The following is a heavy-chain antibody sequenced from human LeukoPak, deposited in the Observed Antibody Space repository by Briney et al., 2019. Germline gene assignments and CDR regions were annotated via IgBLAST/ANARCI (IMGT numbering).Heavy chain of an antibody. CDR1: GGSISSYY. Sequence: PSETLSLTCTVSGGSISSYYWSWIRQPAGKGLEWIGRICTSGSTNYNPSLKSRVTMSVDTSKNQFSLKLSSVTAADTAVYYCARDRNDFWSGPSRNWFDPWGQGTLVTVSS. CDR3: ARDRNDFWSGPSRNWFDP. CDR2: ICTSGST. V-gene: IGHV4-4*07. D-gene: IGHD3-3*01. J-gene: IGHJ5*02.